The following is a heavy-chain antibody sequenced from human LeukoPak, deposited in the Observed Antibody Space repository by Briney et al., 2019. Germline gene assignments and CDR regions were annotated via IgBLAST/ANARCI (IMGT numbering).Heavy chain of an antibody. V-gene: IGHV3-73*01. D-gene: IGHD2-15*01. CDR3: TRCSGGSCYNLGGAFDI. CDR1: GVPFHGSA. Sequence: GALKLSCAASGVPFHGSALHRVRPASGERPEWVGRIKSKANSYATAYAASVKGRFTISRDDSKNTAYLQMNSLKTEDTAVYYCTRCSGGSCYNLGGAFDIWGQGTMVTVSS. J-gene: IGHJ3*02. CDR2: IKSKANSYAT.